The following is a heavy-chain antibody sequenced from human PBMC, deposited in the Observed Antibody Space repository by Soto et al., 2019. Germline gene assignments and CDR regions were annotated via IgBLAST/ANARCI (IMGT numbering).Heavy chain of an antibody. J-gene: IGHJ4*02. CDR1: GAPLSSGRW. CDR3: ARNHQTGWYVIED. Sequence: QVQLQESGPGLVKPSGTMSLTCAVSGAPLSSGRWGSWFRRALGRGLERIGEVYNTGNTNYGPSLKSRLTISVEKSKNQFSLKLTSVTAADTAVYYCARNHQTGWYVIEDWGQGTLVTVSS. CDR2: VYNTGNT. D-gene: IGHD6-19*01. V-gene: IGHV4-4*02.